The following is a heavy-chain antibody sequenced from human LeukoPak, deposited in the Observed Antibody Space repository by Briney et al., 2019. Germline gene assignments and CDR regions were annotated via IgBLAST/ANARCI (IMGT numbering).Heavy chain of an antibody. CDR2: ISGSGGNT. CDR3: AKASANLGNYYLDY. Sequence: GGSLRLSCTASGFPLSNYAVSWVRQAPGKGLEWVAAISGSGGNTYYADAVKGRFAISRDTSKNTVYVQMNSLRADDTAVYYCAKASANLGNYYLDYWGQGTLVTVSS. CDR1: GFPLSNYA. J-gene: IGHJ4*02. V-gene: IGHV3-23*01. D-gene: IGHD7-27*01.